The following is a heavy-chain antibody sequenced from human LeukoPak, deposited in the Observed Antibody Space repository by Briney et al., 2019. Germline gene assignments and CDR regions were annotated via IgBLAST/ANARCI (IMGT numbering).Heavy chain of an antibody. CDR2: IKQDGSQK. CDR1: GFTFSSYW. V-gene: IGHV3-7*01. Sequence: GGSLRLSCAASGFTFSSYWMSWVRQAPGKGLEWVANIKQDGSQKYYVDSVKGRFTISRDNAKNLLYLQMNSLRAEDTAVYYCARMGPHDYGDYFDYWGQGTLVTVSS. J-gene: IGHJ4*02. D-gene: IGHD4-17*01. CDR3: ARMGPHDYGDYFDY.